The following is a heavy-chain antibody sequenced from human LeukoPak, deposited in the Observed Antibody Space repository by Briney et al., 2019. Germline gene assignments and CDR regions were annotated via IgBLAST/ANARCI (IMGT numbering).Heavy chain of an antibody. D-gene: IGHD1-14*01. J-gene: IGHJ6*03. CDR3: ARESPEYPNYYYMDV. Sequence: PGGSLRLSCAASGFTFSSYGMHWVRQAPGKGLEWVAFIRYDGSDKYYADSVKGRFTISRDNSKNTLYLQMNSLRAEDTAVYYCARESPEYPNYYYMDVWGKGITVTVSS. V-gene: IGHV3-30*02. CDR2: IRYDGSDK. CDR1: GFTFSSYG.